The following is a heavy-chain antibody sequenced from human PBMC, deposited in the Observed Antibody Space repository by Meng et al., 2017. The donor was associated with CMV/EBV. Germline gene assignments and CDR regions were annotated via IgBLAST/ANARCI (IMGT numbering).Heavy chain of an antibody. CDR1: GFTFSTSW. J-gene: IGHJ3*02. CDR3: ARDLLRPVAFDI. Sequence: GESLKISCAASGFTFSTSWMSWVRQAPGKGLEWVSSISSSSSYIYYADSVKGRFTISRDNAKNSLYLQMNSLRAEDTAVYYCARDLLRPVAFDIWGQGTMVTVSS. CDR2: ISSSSSYI. V-gene: IGHV3-21*01. D-gene: IGHD1-26*01.